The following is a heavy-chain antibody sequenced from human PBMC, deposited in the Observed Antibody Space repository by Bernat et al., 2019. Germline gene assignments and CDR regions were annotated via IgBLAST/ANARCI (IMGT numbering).Heavy chain of an antibody. CDR3: AGDVGPWREQLVVLDYYYYGMDV. V-gene: IGHV3-30-3*01. J-gene: IGHJ6*02. Sequence: QVQLVESGGGVVQPGRSLRHSCAASGFTFSSYAMHWVRQAPGKGLEWVAVISYDGSNKYYADSVKGRFTISRDNSKNTLYLQMNSLRAEDTAVYYCAGDVGPWREQLVVLDYYYYGMDVWGQGTRVTVSS. CDR2: ISYDGSNK. D-gene: IGHD6-6*01. CDR1: GFTFSSYA.